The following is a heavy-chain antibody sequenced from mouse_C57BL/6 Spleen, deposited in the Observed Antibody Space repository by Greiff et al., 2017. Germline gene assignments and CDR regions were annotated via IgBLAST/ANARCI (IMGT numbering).Heavy chain of an antibody. CDR2: IYPGSGST. CDR3: ARIRGKNGNY. V-gene: IGHV1-55*01. CDR1: GYTFTSYW. J-gene: IGHJ2*01. Sequence: VQLQQPGAELVKPGASVKMSCKASGYTFTSYWLTWVQQRPGQGLEWIGDIYPGSGSTNYNEKFKSKATLTVDTSSSTAYMQLSSLTSEDSAVYYCARIRGKNGNYWGEGTTLADSS.